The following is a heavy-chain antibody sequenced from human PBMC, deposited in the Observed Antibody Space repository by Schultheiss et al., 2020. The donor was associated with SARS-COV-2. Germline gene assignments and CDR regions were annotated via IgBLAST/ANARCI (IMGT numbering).Heavy chain of an antibody. D-gene: IGHD3-16*01. CDR1: GVTFSS. V-gene: IGHV3-48*02. J-gene: IGHJ4*02. Sequence: GESLKISCVVSGVTFSSMNWVRQAPGKGLEWVSYISSGSSSIFYADSVKGRFTISRDNAKNSLYLQMNSLRDEDTAVYYCTRAPSGGAIDYWGQGTLVTVSS. CDR3: TRAPSGGAIDY. CDR2: ISSGSSSI.